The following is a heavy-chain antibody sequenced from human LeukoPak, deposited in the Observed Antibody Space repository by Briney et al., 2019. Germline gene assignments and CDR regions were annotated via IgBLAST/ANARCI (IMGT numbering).Heavy chain of an antibody. D-gene: IGHD3-22*01. V-gene: IGHV1-46*01. CDR2: INPSGGST. Sequence: ASVKVSCKASGYTFTSYYMHWVRQAPGQGLEWMGIINPSGGSTSYAQKFQGRVTMTRDTSTSTVYMELSSPRSEDTAVYYCARSHPYYDSSGYYSPRITFGYWGQGTLVTVSS. J-gene: IGHJ4*02. CDR1: GYTFTSYY. CDR3: ARSHPYYDSSGYYSPRITFGY.